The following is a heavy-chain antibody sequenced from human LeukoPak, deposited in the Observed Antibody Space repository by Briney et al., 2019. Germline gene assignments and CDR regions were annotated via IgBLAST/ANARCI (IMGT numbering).Heavy chain of an antibody. CDR3: AKGGKWDVTPFDY. D-gene: IGHD1-26*01. CDR1: GFTFSSHG. V-gene: IGHV3-30*18. Sequence: GGSLRLSCAASGFTFSSHGIHWVRQAPGKGLEWVAVISYDENNKYYADSVKGRFTISRDNSKNTLYLQVNSLRAEDTAVYYCAKGGKWDVTPFDYWGQGTLVTVSS. J-gene: IGHJ4*02. CDR2: ISYDENNK.